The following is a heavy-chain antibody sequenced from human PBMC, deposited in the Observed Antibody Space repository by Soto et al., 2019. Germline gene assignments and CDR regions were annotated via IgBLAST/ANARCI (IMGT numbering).Heavy chain of an antibody. D-gene: IGHD5-18*01. CDR1: CGSINNFH. CDR3: ARIKSGYSYGSIIDF. J-gene: IGHJ4*02. CDR2: VFYSGRT. Sequence: PSETLSLTCTFSCGSINNFHWSWIRQPPGKGLEWIGFVFYSGRTTYNPSLQSRVTISVDTSHNHFSLKVRSVTAADTATYYCARIKSGYSYGSIIDFWGQGKLVTVSS. V-gene: IGHV4-59*01.